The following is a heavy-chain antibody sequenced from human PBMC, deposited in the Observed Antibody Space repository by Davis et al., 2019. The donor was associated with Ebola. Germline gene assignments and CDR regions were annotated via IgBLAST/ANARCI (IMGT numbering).Heavy chain of an antibody. D-gene: IGHD3-3*01. CDR2: IYSSGST. CDR1: GGSISGGGYY. J-gene: IGHJ6*03. Sequence: PSETLSLTCTVSGGSISGGGYYWNWIRQHPGKGLEWIGYIYSSGSTYYNPSLNSRVTISVDTSKSQFSLKLSSVTAADTAVYYCAREPVRITIFRGGPYYYMDVWGKGTTVTVSS. V-gene: IGHV4-31*03. CDR3: AREPVRITIFRGGPYYYMDV.